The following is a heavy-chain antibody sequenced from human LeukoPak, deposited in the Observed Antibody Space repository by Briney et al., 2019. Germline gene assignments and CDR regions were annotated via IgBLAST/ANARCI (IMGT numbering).Heavy chain of an antibody. CDR3: ARVFQGVEDAFDV. J-gene: IGHJ3*01. D-gene: IGHD3-3*01. V-gene: IGHV3-21*01. CDR2: ISSSSSFI. Sequence: GGSLRLSCEASGFTFSIYAMSWVRQAPGKGLKWVSSISSSSSFISYADSLKGRFIISRDNAKNSLSLQMNSLTAEDTAVYYCARVFQGVEDAFDVWGQGTMVTVSS. CDR1: GFTFSIYA.